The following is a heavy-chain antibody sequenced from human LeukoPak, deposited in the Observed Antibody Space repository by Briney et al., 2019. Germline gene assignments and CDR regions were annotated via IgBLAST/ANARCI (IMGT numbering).Heavy chain of an antibody. CDR3: ARGFGSYYFD. D-gene: IGHD1-26*01. J-gene: IGHJ4*02. Sequence: SETLSLTCTVSGGSISNYYWSWIRQPPGKGLEWIGYIYYSGSTSYNPSLKSRVTISVDTSKNQFSLKLRSVTAADTAVYYCARGFGSYYFDWGQGTLVTVSS. V-gene: IGHV4-59*08. CDR1: GGSISNYY. CDR2: IYYSGST.